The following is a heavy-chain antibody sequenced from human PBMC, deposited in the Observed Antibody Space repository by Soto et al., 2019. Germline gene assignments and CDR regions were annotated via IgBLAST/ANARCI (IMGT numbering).Heavy chain of an antibody. J-gene: IGHJ3*02. D-gene: IGHD3-10*01. V-gene: IGHV1-58*02. CDR1: GFTFTSSA. CDR2: IVVGSGNT. CDR3: AAESGLLWLGGALFGALEI. Sequence: ASVKVSCKASGFTFTSSAMQWVRQARGQRLEWIGWIVVGSGNTNYAQKFQERVTITRDMSTSTAYMELSSLRSEDTAVYYCAAESGLLWLGGALFGALEIWAKGTLVT.